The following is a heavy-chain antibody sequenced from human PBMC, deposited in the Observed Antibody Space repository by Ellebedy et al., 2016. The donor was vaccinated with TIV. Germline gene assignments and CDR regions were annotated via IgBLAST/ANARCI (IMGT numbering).Heavy chain of an antibody. CDR3: ASTGREQVDY. V-gene: IGHV3-53*01. CDR1: GFTVRSNY. D-gene: IGHD3-10*01. J-gene: IGHJ4*02. CDR2: IYSGGST. Sequence: GESLKIPCSASGFTVRSNYMSWVRQAPGKGLEWVSVIYSGGSTYYADSVKGRFTISRDNSKNTLYLQMNSLRAEDTAVYYCASTGREQVDYWGQGTLVTVSS.